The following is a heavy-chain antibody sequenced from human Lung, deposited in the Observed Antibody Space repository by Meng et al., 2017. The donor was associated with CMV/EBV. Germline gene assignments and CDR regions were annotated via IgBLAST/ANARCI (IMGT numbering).Heavy chain of an antibody. V-gene: IGHV3-15*01. CDR2: IKSKTDGVTT. J-gene: IGHJ4*02. D-gene: IGHD6-19*01. CDR1: GFTFSNSW. CDR3: TTADPSD. Sequence: GSSLKISCAASGFTFSNSWLSWVRQAPGKGLEWVGRIKSKTDGVTTEYAAPVKGRFTISRDDSKNTLYLQMNSLKTEDTAVYYCTTADPSDWGQGTLVTVSS.